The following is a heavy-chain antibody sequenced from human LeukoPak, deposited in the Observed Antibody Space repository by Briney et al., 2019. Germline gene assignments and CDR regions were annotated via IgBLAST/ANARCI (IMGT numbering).Heavy chain of an antibody. Sequence: GGSLRLSCAASGFTFSSYGMHWVRQAPGKGLEWVAVISYDGSNTYYADSVKGRFTISRDNARNSLYLQMNSLRDEDTAVYYCARDLTGYYKIDFWGQGTLVTVSS. CDR1: GFTFSSYG. V-gene: IGHV3-30*03. CDR3: ARDLTGYYKIDF. CDR2: ISYDGSNT. D-gene: IGHD3-9*01. J-gene: IGHJ4*02.